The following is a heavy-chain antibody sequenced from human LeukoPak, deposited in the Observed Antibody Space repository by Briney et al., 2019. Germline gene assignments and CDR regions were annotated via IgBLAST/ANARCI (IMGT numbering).Heavy chain of an antibody. J-gene: IGHJ6*03. V-gene: IGHV1-2*02. CDR3: ARRGSSSFDYYYYYMDV. CDR2: INPNSGGT. Sequence: GASVKVSCKASGYTFTDYYMHWVRQAPGQGLEWIGWINPNSGGTNYAQKFQGRVTMTRDTSISTAYMELSRLRSDDTAVYYCARRGSSSFDYYYYYMDVWGKGTTVTVSS. D-gene: IGHD6-6*01. CDR1: GYTFTDYY.